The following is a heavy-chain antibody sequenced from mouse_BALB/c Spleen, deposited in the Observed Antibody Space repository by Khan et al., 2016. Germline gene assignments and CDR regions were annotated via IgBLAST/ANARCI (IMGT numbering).Heavy chain of an antibody. CDR1: GFTFSTYA. J-gene: IGHJ2*01. Sequence: EVQLVESGGGLVEPGGSLKLSCAASGFTFSTYAMSWVRQTPEKRLEWVASISSGGTTYYPDSLKGRFTISRDNARNILYVQMSSLRSEDTAMYYCARGVTTVVDYFDYWGQGTTLTVSS. D-gene: IGHD1-1*01. CDR2: ISSGGTT. V-gene: IGHV5-6-5*01. CDR3: ARGVTTVVDYFDY.